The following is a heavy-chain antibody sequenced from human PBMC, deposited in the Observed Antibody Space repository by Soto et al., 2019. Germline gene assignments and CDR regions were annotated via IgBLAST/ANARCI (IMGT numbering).Heavy chain of an antibody. Sequence: GGSLRLSCAVSGLTFKNAWMTWVRRAPGKGLEWIGLIKNKPDGGTTDYAAPVKGRFIISRDDSKNMLYLQMHSLKTEDTAVYYCATVGYCGGDWCYASYYGMDVWGQGTTVTVSS. D-gene: IGHD2-21*02. CDR1: GLTFKNAW. CDR3: ATVGYCGGDWCYASYYGMDV. J-gene: IGHJ6*02. V-gene: IGHV3-15*01. CDR2: IKNKPDGGTT.